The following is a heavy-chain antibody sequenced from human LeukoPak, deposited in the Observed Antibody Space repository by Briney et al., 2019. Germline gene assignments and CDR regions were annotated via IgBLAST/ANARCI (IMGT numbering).Heavy chain of an antibody. CDR1: GFTFTSYA. CDR2: ISGSGSST. D-gene: IGHD1-26*01. V-gene: IGHV3-23*01. CDR3: AKGSSPYYFDY. Sequence: GGSLRLSCAASGFTFTSYAMNWVRQAPGKGLEWVSTISGSGSSTYYVDSVKGRFTISRDNSKNTLYLQMNSLRAEDTAVYYCAKGSSPYYFDYWGQGTLVTVSS. J-gene: IGHJ4*02.